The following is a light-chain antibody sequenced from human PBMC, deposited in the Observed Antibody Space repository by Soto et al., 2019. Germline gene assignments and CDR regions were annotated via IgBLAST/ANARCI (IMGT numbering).Light chain of an antibody. Sequence: DIQMTQSPSTLSGSVGDRVTITCRASQTISSWLAWYQQKPGKAHKLLIYKASTLKSGVQSRFSGSGSGTEFTLTIRSLQPDDFATYYCKHYNSYSEAFGQGTKVEIK. CDR1: QTISSW. CDR3: KHYNSYSEA. J-gene: IGKJ1*01. V-gene: IGKV1-5*03. CDR2: KAS.